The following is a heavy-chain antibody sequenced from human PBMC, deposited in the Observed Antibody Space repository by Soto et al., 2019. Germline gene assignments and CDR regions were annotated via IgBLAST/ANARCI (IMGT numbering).Heavy chain of an antibody. Sequence: EVQLLESGGGLVQPGGSLRLSCAASGFTFSSYAMSWVRQXPGXXXXWGSAFSGSGGSXYYPDSXKGRXTISRDXXXXXXXXXXXXXXXXXXXXXXXXXXXXXXXXXYXDYWGQGTLVTVSS. CDR3: XXXXXXXXXXYXDY. J-gene: IGHJ4*02. CDR1: GFTFSSYA. CDR2: FSGSGGSX. V-gene: IGHV3-23*01.